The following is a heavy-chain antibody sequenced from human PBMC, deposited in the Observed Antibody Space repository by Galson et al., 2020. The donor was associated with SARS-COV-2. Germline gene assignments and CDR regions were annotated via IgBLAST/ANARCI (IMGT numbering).Heavy chain of an antibody. J-gene: IGHJ3*02. CDR3: ARRVSGGGFDI. V-gene: IGHV4-39*01. D-gene: IGHD3-16*01. CDR1: GGSISSSSYY. CDR2: TYHSGST. Sequence: SETLSLTCTVSGGSISSSSYYWGWIRQPPGKGLEWIGRTYHSGSTDYNPPLKSRVTISVDMSKKQFSLKLSSVTAAETAVYYCARRVSGGGFDIWGQGTMVTVSS.